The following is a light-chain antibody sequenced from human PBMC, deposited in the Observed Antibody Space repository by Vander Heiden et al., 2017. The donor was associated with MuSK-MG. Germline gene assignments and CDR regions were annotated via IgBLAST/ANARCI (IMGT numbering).Light chain of an antibody. Sequence: DIQMTQSPSSLSASVGDRVTITCRASQSISSYLNWYQQTPGKVPKLLIYAAFSLQSGVPSRFSGSGSGTDFTLTIRSLQPEDFATYYCQQSYSVPLTFGGGTKVEIK. J-gene: IGKJ4*01. CDR3: QQSYSVPLT. CDR1: QSISSY. V-gene: IGKV1-39*01. CDR2: AAF.